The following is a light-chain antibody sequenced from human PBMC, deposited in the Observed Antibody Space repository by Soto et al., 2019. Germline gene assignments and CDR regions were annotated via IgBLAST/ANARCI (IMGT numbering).Light chain of an antibody. J-gene: IGKJ4*01. V-gene: IGKV3-20*01. CDR1: RSVNNNY. CDR2: GAS. Sequence: EIVLTQSPGTLSLSPGERATLSCRASRSVNNNYLAWYQQKPGQAPRLLIFGASSRATGIPDRFSGGGSGTDFTLTISRLEPEDFAVYYCQQFSSYPLTFGGGTKVDIK. CDR3: QQFSSYPLT.